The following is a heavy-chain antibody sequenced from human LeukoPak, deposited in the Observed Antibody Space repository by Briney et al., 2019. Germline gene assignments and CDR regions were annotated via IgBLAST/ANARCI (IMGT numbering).Heavy chain of an antibody. Sequence: SETLSLTCTVSGYSISSGYYWSWIRQPPGKGLEWIGYIYYSGSTNYNPSLKSRVTISVDTSKNQFSLKLSSVTAADTAVYYCAKASVDGYNYFDYWGQGTLVTVSS. CDR2: IYYSGST. V-gene: IGHV4-61*01. J-gene: IGHJ4*02. CDR1: GYSISSGYY. CDR3: AKASVDGYNYFDY. D-gene: IGHD5-24*01.